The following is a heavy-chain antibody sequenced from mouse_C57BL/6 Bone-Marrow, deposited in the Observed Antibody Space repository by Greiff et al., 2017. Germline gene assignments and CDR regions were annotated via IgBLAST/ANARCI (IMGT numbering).Heavy chain of an antibody. CDR2: ISSGSSTI. CDR1: GFTFSDYG. V-gene: IGHV5-17*01. Sequence: EVTLVESGGGLVKPGGSPKLSFAASGFTFSDYGMHWVRQAPETGLELVSYISSGSSTIYYADTVKGRFTSSRDTAKNTLFLQMTRLRSKDTAMYYCARPYDYDVWFAYWGQGTLVTVSA. D-gene: IGHD2-4*01. J-gene: IGHJ3*01. CDR3: ARPYDYDVWFAY.